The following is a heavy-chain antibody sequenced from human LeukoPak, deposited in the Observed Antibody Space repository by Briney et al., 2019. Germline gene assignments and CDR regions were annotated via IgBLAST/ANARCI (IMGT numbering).Heavy chain of an antibody. J-gene: IGHJ3*02. D-gene: IGHD4-23*01. Sequence: SETLSLTCTVSGGSIRINSHFWGWIRQPPGRGLEWIGSIHYSGTTYYNPSLKSPVTISVDTSKNQFSLKLSSVTAADTAVYYCPNHYDGHAFDIWGQGTMVTVSS. CDR3: PNHYDGHAFDI. CDR1: GGSIRINSHF. CDR2: IHYSGTT. V-gene: IGHV4-39*01.